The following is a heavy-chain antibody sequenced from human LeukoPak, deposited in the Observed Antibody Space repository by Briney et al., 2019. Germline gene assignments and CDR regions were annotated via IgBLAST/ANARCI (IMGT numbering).Heavy chain of an antibody. CDR1: GFTFSSYA. V-gene: IGHV3-30-3*01. Sequence: PGGSLRLSCAASGFTFSSYAMHWVRQAPGKGLEWVAVISYDGSNKYYADSVKGRFTISRDNSKNTLYLQMNSLRAEDTAVYYCAKGGYSSRLYHFDYWGQGTLVTVSS. D-gene: IGHD6-19*01. CDR2: ISYDGSNK. CDR3: AKGGYSSRLYHFDY. J-gene: IGHJ4*02.